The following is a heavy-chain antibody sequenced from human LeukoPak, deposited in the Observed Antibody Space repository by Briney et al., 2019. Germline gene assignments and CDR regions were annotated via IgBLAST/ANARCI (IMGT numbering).Heavy chain of an antibody. CDR3: AREYCSSTSCSLVDF. Sequence: GGSLRLSCAASGFTFSSYWMHWVRQAPGKGLVWVSRINSDGSGTTYADSVKGRFTISRDNAKNLLYLQMNSLRAEDTAVYYCAREYCSSTSCSLVDFWGQGTLVTVSS. J-gene: IGHJ4*02. V-gene: IGHV3-74*01. D-gene: IGHD2-2*01. CDR2: INSDGSGT. CDR1: GFTFSSYW.